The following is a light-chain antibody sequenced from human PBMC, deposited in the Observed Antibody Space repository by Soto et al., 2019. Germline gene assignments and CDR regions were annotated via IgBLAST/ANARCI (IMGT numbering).Light chain of an antibody. Sequence: QSALTQPASVSGSPGQSITISCTGTSSDVGSYNLVSWYQQHPGKAPKLMIYEGSKRPSGVSNRFSGSKSGNTASLTISGPQAEDEADYYCCSYAGSSPWVVGGGTKLAVL. CDR2: EGS. J-gene: IGLJ3*02. CDR1: SSDVGSYNL. V-gene: IGLV2-23*01. CDR3: CSYAGSSPWV.